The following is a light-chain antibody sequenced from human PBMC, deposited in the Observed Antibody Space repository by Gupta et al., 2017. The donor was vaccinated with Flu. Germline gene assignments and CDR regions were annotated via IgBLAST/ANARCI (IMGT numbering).Light chain of an antibody. CDR1: QSISSR. V-gene: IGKV1-5*03. CDR3: QQYDTYWT. CDR2: KAS. Sequence: SPSTLSASGGDRVTITCRASQSISSRLTWYQQKPGKAPKLLIYKASSLESGVPSRFSGSGSGTEFTLTISSLQPDDFATYYCQQYDTYWTFGQGTKVEIK. J-gene: IGKJ1*01.